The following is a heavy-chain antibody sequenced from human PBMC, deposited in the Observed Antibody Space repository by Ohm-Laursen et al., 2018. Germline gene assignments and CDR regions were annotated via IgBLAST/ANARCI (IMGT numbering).Heavy chain of an antibody. D-gene: IGHD6-13*01. CDR2: IYYSGST. J-gene: IGHJ5*02. CDR3: ARGGIEYSSSWVDP. V-gene: IGHV4-59*07. Sequence: SDTLSLTCTVSGGSISSYYWSWIRQPPGKGLGWIGYIYYSGSTNYNPSLKSRVTISVDTSKNQFSLKMSSVTAADTAVYYCARGGIEYSSSWVDPWGQGTLVTVSS. CDR1: GGSISSYY.